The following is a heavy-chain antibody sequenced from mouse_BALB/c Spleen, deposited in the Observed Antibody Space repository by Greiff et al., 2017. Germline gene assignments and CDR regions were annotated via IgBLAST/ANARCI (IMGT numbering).Heavy chain of an antibody. CDR3: TRSAYYGNYYAMDY. Sequence: EVMLQQSGTVLARPGASVKMSCKASGYSFTSYWMHWVKQRPGQGLEWIGAIYPGNSDTSYNQKFKGKAKLTAVTSASTAYMELSSLTNEDSAVYYCTRSAYYGNYYAMDYWGQGTSVTVSS. CDR2: IYPGNSDT. V-gene: IGHV1-5*01. D-gene: IGHD2-10*01. CDR1: GYSFTSYW. J-gene: IGHJ4*01.